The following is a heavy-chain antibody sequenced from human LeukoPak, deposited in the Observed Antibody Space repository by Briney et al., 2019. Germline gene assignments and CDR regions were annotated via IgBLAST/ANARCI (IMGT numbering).Heavy chain of an antibody. CDR2: IIPILGIA. J-gene: IGHJ4*02. V-gene: IGHV1-69*04. D-gene: IGHD3-22*01. CDR3: ARDNYYDSSGYGLDY. CDR1: GGTFSSYA. Sequence: ASVKVSRKASGGTFSSYAISWVRQAPGQGLEWMGRIIPILGIANYAQKFQGRVTITADKSTSTAYMELSSLRSEDTAVYYCARDNYYDSSGYGLDYWGQGTLVTVSS.